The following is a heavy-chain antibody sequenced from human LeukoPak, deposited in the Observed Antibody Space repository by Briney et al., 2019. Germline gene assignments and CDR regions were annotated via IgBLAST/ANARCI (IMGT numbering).Heavy chain of an antibody. V-gene: IGHV4-59*01. J-gene: IGHJ4*02. CDR2: IYYSGST. CDR1: GGSISSYY. D-gene: IGHD1-26*01. Sequence: PSETPSLTXTVSGGSISSYYWSWIRQPPGKGLEWIGYIYYSGSTNYNPSLKSRVTISVDTSKNQFSLKLSSVTAADTAVYYCARYSGSYLSFDYWGQGTLVTVSS. CDR3: ARYSGSYLSFDY.